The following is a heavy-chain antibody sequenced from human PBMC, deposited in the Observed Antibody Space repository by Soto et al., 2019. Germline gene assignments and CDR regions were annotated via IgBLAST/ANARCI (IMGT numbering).Heavy chain of an antibody. J-gene: IGHJ5*02. V-gene: IGHV5-51*01. Sequence: GESLKISCKGSGYSFTSYWIGWVRQMPGKGLEWMGIIYPGDSDTRYSPSFQGQVTISADKSISTAYLQWSSLKASDTAMYYCARRNYYDSSGYWGYNWFDPWGQGTLVTVSS. CDR3: ARRNYYDSSGYWGYNWFDP. CDR2: IYPGDSDT. CDR1: GYSFTSYW. D-gene: IGHD3-22*01.